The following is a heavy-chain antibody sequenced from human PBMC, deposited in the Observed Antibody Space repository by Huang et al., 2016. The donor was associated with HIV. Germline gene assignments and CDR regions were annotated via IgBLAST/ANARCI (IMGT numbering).Heavy chain of an antibody. D-gene: IGHD3-22*01. V-gene: IGHV3-74*01. CDR2: INSVGSSS. J-gene: IGHJ4*02. CDR3: VRDPRIQSWLNYFDY. CDR1: GFTFSSYG. Sequence: EVQLVESGGGLVQPGGSLRLSCAASGFTFSSYGMQWVRQAPGKWLGCDSLINSVGSSSGDADAVKGRFTISRDNAKNTLYLQMNSLRAEDTALYYCVRDPRIQSWLNYFDYWGQGTLVSVSS.